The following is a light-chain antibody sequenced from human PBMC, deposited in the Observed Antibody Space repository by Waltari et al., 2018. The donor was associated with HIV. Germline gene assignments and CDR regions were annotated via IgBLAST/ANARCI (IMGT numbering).Light chain of an antibody. CDR2: GAS. Sequence: DIRMTQSPSFLSASVGDRVTITCRASQAISASLAWYQQRQGEAPKLLLFGASRLDTGVPFRFSGSGSGTNFSLFSNGLQPGDFAIYYCHQYYNVPQTFGQGTKV. CDR1: QAISAS. CDR3: HQYYNVPQT. V-gene: IGKV1-NL1*01. J-gene: IGKJ1*01.